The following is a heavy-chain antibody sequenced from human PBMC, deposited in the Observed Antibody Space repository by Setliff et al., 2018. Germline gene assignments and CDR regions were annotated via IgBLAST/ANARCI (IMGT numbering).Heavy chain of an antibody. D-gene: IGHD3-10*01. Sequence: SETLSLTCAVSGGSISSSNWWSWVRQPPGKGLEWIGEIYHSGSTNYNPSLKSRVTISVDTSKNQFSLKLSSVTAADTAVYYCARAGLLWFGDLYYFDYWGQGTLVTVSS. CDR2: IYHSGST. V-gene: IGHV4-4*02. CDR3: ARAGLLWFGDLYYFDY. J-gene: IGHJ4*02. CDR1: GGSISSSNW.